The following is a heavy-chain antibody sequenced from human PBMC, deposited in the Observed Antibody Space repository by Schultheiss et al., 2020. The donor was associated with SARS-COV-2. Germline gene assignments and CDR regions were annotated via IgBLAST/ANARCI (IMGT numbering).Heavy chain of an antibody. Sequence: SETLSLTCTVSGGSISSGGYYWSSIRQHPGKGLEWIGYIYYSGSTYYNPSLKSRVTISVDTSKNQFSLKLSSVTAADTAVYYCARVGYGGNSLIYFDYWGQGTLVTVSS. CDR2: IYYSGST. D-gene: IGHD4-23*01. V-gene: IGHV4-31*03. J-gene: IGHJ4*02. CDR1: GGSISSGGYY. CDR3: ARVGYGGNSLIYFDY.